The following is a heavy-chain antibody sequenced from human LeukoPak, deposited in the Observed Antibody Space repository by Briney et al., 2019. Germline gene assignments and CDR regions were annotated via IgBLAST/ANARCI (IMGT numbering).Heavy chain of an antibody. J-gene: IGHJ6*03. CDR3: AKEDGPDWNRNYYYYMDV. CDR2: IDYSGGST. CDR1: GFTLSSYE. D-gene: IGHD1-1*01. Sequence: GGSLRLSCTVSGFTLSSYEMSWIRQAPGRGLEWVSSIDYSGGSTYYADSVKGRFTISRDNAKNTLFLQMNSLRAEDTAVYYCAKEDGPDWNRNYYYYMDVWGKGTTVTVSS. V-gene: IGHV3-23*01.